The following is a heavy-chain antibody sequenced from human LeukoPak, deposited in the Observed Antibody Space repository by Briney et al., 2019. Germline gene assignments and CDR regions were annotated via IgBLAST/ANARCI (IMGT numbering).Heavy chain of an antibody. CDR2: INHSGST. V-gene: IGHV4-34*01. CDR1: GGSFSGYY. J-gene: IGHJ5*02. D-gene: IGHD2-8*01. Sequence: KPSETLSLTCAVYGGSFSGYYWSWIRQPPGKGLEWIGEINHSGSTNYNPSLKSRVTISVDTSKNQFSLKLSSVTAADTAVYYCARGWSAWFDPWGQGTLVTVSS. CDR3: ARGWSAWFDP.